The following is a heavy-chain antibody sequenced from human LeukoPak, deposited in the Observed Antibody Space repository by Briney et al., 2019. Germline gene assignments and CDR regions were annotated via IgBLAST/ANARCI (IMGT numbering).Heavy chain of an antibody. J-gene: IGHJ4*02. CDR1: GFTFSDYY. D-gene: IGHD3-10*01. CDR2: ISSSGSTI. Sequence: GGSLRLSCAASGFTFSDYYMSWIRQAPGKGLEWVSYISSSGSTIYYADSVKGRFTISRDNAENSLYLQMNSLRAEDTAVYYCAREDYYGSGSPLGYWGQGTLVTVSS. V-gene: IGHV3-11*01. CDR3: AREDYYGSGSPLGY.